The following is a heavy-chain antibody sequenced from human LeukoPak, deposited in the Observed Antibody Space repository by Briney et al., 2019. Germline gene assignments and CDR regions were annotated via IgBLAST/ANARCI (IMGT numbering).Heavy chain of an antibody. D-gene: IGHD2-21*02. V-gene: IGHV1-18*01. CDR3: ARVAVVTAGRYYYYYGMDV. Sequence: ASVKVSCKASGYTFTSYGISWVRQAPGQGLEWMGWISAYNGNTNYAQKLQGRVTMTTDTSTSTAYMELRSLRSDDTAVYYCARVAVVTAGRYYYYYGMDVWGQGTAVTVSS. J-gene: IGHJ6*02. CDR1: GYTFTSYG. CDR2: ISAYNGNT.